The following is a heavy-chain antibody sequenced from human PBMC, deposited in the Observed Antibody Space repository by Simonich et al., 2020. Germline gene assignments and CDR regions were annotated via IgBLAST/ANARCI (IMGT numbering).Heavy chain of an antibody. Sequence: ELPLVESGGGLVHPGGSLSLSCADSGFPFSSYWLHWVRQTPGKWLVWGSSVKSEGSSTSYADSGKGRVTISRDNAKNTLYLQMNILRAEDTAVYYCARDYSNYDAFDIWGQGTMVTVSS. CDR1: GFPFSSYW. V-gene: IGHV3-74*01. CDR2: VKSEGSST. D-gene: IGHD4-4*01. CDR3: ARDYSNYDAFDI. J-gene: IGHJ3*02.